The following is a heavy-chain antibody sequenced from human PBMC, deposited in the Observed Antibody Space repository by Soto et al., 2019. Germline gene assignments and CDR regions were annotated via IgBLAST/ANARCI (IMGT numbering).Heavy chain of an antibody. Sequence: EVQLVESGGGLVKPGGSLRLSCAVSGFTFSSCTMNWVRQAPGQGLEWVSSISGSGSTYYADSVKGRFTVSRDNAKNSLYLQMSSLRAEDTAVYYCSREVQPVVRREYDYWGQGTLVTVSS. V-gene: IGHV3-21*01. J-gene: IGHJ4*02. D-gene: IGHD1-1*01. CDR1: GFTFSSCT. CDR3: SREVQPVVRREYDY. CDR2: ISGSGST.